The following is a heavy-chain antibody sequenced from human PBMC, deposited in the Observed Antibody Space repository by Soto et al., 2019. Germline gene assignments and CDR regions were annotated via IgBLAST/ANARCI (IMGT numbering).Heavy chain of an antibody. CDR2: INPNGGST. V-gene: IGHV1-46*01. Sequence: QVQLVQFGAEVKKPGASVKVSCKASGYTFIHYYILWVRQAPGQGLEWMAIINPNGGSTNYAQKFRGRVTVTSDTSTTTVSMELNSLGSDDTAVYFCARSLLQGDFWGQGTLVTVSS. CDR1: GYTFIHYY. D-gene: IGHD2-21*01. J-gene: IGHJ4*02. CDR3: ARSLLQGDF.